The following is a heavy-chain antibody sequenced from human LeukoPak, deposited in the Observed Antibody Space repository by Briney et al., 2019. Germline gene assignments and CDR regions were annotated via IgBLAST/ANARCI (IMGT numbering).Heavy chain of an antibody. D-gene: IGHD1-26*01. CDR2: ISSSSSTI. CDR3: ARDQEGQIGTWAEMDRFDY. V-gene: IGHV3-48*02. CDR1: GFTFNSYS. J-gene: IGHJ4*02. Sequence: GGSLRLSCAASGFTFNSYSMSWVRQAPGKGLEWVSYISSSSSTIYYADSVKGRFTISRDNAKNSLYLQMNSLRDEDTAVYYCARDQEGQIGTWAEMDRFDYWGKGTLVTVFS.